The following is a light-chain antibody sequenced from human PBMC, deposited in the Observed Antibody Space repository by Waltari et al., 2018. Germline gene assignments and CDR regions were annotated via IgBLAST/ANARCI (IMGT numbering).Light chain of an antibody. Sequence: SYELTQPPSVSVSPGQTARTTCPGNKLGDKSACWYQHKPCQSPVVVRYQDTKRPSGIPERFSGSKSGNTATLTISGTQAMDEADYYCQAWDTSTYHVVFGGGTKLTVL. CDR3: QAWDTSTYHVV. J-gene: IGLJ2*01. V-gene: IGLV3-1*01. CDR2: QDT. CDR1: KLGDKS.